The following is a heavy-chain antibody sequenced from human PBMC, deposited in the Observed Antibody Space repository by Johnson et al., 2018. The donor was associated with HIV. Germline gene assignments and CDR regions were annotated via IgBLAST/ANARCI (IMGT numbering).Heavy chain of an antibody. CDR2: VYSGGST. CDR3: ARGGRVYDSSGYYAFDI. J-gene: IGHJ3*02. CDR1: GFTVSSNY. D-gene: IGHD3-22*01. Sequence: MLLVESGGGLIQPGGSLRLSCAASGFTVSSNYMSWVRQAPGKGLEWVSVVYSGGSTYYADSVKGRFTISRDNSKNTLYLQMNSLRAEDTAVYYCARGGRVYDSSGYYAFDIWGQGTMVTVSS. V-gene: IGHV3-66*03.